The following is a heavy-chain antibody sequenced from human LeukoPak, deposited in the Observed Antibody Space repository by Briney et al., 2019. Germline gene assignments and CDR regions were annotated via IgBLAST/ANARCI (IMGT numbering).Heavy chain of an antibody. Sequence: KTGGSLGLSCAASGFTFSSYEMNWVRQAPGKGLEWVSYISSSGSTIYYADSVKGRFTISRDNAKNSLYLQMNSLRAEDTAVYYCAREFGLRYFDWLLWGAFDIWGQGTMVTVSS. D-gene: IGHD3-9*01. CDR2: ISSSGSTI. CDR3: AREFGLRYFDWLLWGAFDI. CDR1: GFTFSSYE. J-gene: IGHJ3*02. V-gene: IGHV3-48*03.